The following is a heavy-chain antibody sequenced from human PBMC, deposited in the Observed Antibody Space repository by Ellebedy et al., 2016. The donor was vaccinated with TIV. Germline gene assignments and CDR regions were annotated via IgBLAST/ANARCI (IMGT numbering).Heavy chain of an antibody. CDR3: TASPTYYDLWSGYYGGGRFDY. CDR1: GFTFSRYW. J-gene: IGHJ4*02. V-gene: IGHV3-74*01. CDR2: INSDGSST. Sequence: PGGSLRLSCAASGFTFSRYWMHWVRQAPGKGLVWVSRINSDGSSTSYADSVKGRFTISRDNAKNTLYLQMNSLRAEDTAVYYWTASPTYYDLWSGYYGGGRFDYWGQGTLVTVSS. D-gene: IGHD3-3*01.